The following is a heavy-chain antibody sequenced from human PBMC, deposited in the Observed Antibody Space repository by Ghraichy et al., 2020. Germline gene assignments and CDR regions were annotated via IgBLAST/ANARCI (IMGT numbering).Heavy chain of an antibody. D-gene: IGHD6-19*01. Sequence: GGSLRLSCAASGFTFSDYYMSWIRQAPGKGLEWVSYISSSGSTIYYADSVKGRFTISRDNAKNSLYLQMNSLRAEDTAVYYCARDGTAVAGMSLKANFYYGMDVWGQGTTVTVSS. CDR3: ARDGTAVAGMSLKANFYYGMDV. CDR2: ISSSGSTI. J-gene: IGHJ6*02. V-gene: IGHV3-11*01. CDR1: GFTFSDYY.